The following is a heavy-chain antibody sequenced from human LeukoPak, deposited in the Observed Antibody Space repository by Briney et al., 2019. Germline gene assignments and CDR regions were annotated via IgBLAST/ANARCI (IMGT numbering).Heavy chain of an antibody. Sequence: SETLSLTCTVSGGSISRDYWSWIRQPPGKGLEWIGYIYYTGSTNYNPSLKSRVTISVDTSKNQFSLKLSSVTAADTAVYYCASLYYYDSSGYYTDAFDIWGQGTMVTVSS. CDR2: IYYTGST. CDR1: GGSISRDY. CDR3: ASLYYYDSSGYYTDAFDI. V-gene: IGHV4-59*08. J-gene: IGHJ3*02. D-gene: IGHD3-22*01.